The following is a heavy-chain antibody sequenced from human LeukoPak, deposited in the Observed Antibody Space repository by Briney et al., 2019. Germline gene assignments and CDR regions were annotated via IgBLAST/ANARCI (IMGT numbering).Heavy chain of an antibody. D-gene: IGHD3-3*01. CDR3: AKGITIFGVDDAFDI. V-gene: IGHV3-23*01. CDR1: GFTFSSYW. CDR2: ISGSGGST. J-gene: IGHJ3*02. Sequence: GGSLRLSCAASGFTFSSYWMSWVRQAPGKGLEWVSAISGSGGSTYYADSVKGRFTISRYNSKNTLYLQMNSLRAEDTAVYYCAKGITIFGVDDAFDIWGQGTMVTVSS.